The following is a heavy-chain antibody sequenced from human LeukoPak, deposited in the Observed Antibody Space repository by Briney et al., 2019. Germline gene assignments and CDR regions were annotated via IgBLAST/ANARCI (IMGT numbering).Heavy chain of an antibody. V-gene: IGHV4-59*12. CDR1: GGSISSYY. J-gene: IGHJ4*02. Sequence: PSETLSLTCTVSGGSISSYYWSWIRQPPGKGLEWIGYIYYSGSTNYNPSLKSRVTISVDTSKNQFSLKLSSVTAADTAVYYCARGGYPFLTSSGWYPHHFDYWGQGTLVTVSS. CDR2: IYYSGST. D-gene: IGHD6-19*01. CDR3: ARGGYPFLTSSGWYPHHFDY.